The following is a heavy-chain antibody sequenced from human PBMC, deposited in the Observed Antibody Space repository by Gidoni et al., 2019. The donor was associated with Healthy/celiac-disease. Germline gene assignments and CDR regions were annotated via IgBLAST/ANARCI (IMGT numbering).Heavy chain of an antibody. D-gene: IGHD7-27*01. Sequence: EVKLVEPGGGLVQPGGSLRLSCEASGFTFSSYELNWVRQAPGKGLAWVSYISRSGSTIYYADSVKGRFTISRDNARNSLYLQMNSLRAEDTAVYYCARGPGLGAFDIWGQGTMVTVSS. CDR3: ARGPGLGAFDI. CDR1: GFTFSSYE. V-gene: IGHV3-48*03. J-gene: IGHJ3*02. CDR2: ISRSGSTI.